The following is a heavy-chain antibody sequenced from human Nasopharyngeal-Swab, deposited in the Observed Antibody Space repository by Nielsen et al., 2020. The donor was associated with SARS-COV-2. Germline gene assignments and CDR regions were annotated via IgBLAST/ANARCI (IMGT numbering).Heavy chain of an antibody. Sequence: SETLSLTCTVSGGSISSSSYYWGWIRQPPGRGLEWIGSSYYSGTTYYNPSLKSRLTISVDTSKNQFSLTLSSVTAADTAVYYCARRWYSSGWLGFDYWGQGTLVTVSS. D-gene: IGHD6-19*01. CDR3: ARRWYSSGWLGFDY. CDR2: SYYSGTT. CDR1: GGSISSSSYY. J-gene: IGHJ4*02. V-gene: IGHV4-39*01.